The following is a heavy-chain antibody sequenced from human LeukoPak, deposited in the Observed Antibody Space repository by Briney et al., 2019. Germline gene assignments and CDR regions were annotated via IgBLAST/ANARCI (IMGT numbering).Heavy chain of an antibody. CDR2: INHSGST. Sequence: GSLRLSCAASGFTFSSYSMNWVRQAPGKGLEWIGEINHSGSTNYNPSLKSRVTISVDTSKNQFSLKLSSVTAADTAVYYCARAGKDIVVVVAIDYWGQGTLVTVSS. CDR1: GFTFSSYS. CDR3: ARAGKDIVVVVAIDY. D-gene: IGHD2-15*01. J-gene: IGHJ4*02. V-gene: IGHV4-34*01.